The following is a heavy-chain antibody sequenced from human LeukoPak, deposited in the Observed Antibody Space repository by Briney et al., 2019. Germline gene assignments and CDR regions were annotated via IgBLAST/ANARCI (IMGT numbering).Heavy chain of an antibody. CDR1: GGSISSSSYY. D-gene: IGHD3-10*01. CDR2: IYSSGST. CDR3: ARVEEGYGSGRRENYYYYYMDV. Sequence: PSETLSLTCTVSGGSISSSSYYWGWIRQPPGKGLEWIGSIYSSGSTNYNPSLKSRVTISVDTSKNQFSLKLSSVTAADTAVYYCARVEEGYGSGRRENYYYYYMDVWGKGTTVTISS. J-gene: IGHJ6*03. V-gene: IGHV4-39*07.